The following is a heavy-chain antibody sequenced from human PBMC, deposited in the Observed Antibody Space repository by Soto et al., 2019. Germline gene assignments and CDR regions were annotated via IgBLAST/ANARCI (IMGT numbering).Heavy chain of an antibody. J-gene: IGHJ3*02. CDR2: IDPSDSYT. Sequence: PWESLKVSCKGSGYSFPSYWITWVRQMPGRGLEWMGRIDPSDSYTNYSPSFQGHVTISPDKSISTAYLQWSSLKASDTAMYYCARHSSTDAFDIWGKGTMVTVSS. V-gene: IGHV5-10-1*01. CDR1: GYSFPSYW. CDR3: ARHSSTDAFDI. D-gene: IGHD3-22*01.